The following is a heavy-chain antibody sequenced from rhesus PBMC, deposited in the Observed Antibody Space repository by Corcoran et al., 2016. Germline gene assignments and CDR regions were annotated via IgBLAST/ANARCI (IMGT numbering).Heavy chain of an antibody. J-gene: IGHJ4*01. CDR1: GFTFSSYG. Sequence: EVQLVVSGGGLVQPGGSLRLSCAASGFTFSSYGMSWVRQAPGKGLEWVSSISSASSYIYYADSVKGRFTISRDNAKTSLSLQMNSLRAEDTAVYYCSSGTMPPLDYWGQGVLVTVSS. V-gene: IGHV3S16*01. CDR2: ISSASSYI. D-gene: IGHD2-2*01. CDR3: SSGTMPPLDY.